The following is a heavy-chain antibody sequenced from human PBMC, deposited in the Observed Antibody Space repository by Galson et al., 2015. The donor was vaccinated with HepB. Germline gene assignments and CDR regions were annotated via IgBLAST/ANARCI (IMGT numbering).Heavy chain of an antibody. CDR2: ISAYNGNT. CDR1: GYTFTSYG. CDR3: ARDYIVVVPAAIFSGKRRDYGDYVGWMDV. V-gene: IGHV1-18*01. D-gene: IGHD2-2*01. J-gene: IGHJ6*04. Sequence: SVKVSCKASGYTFTSYGISWVRQAPGQGLEWMGWISAYNGNTNYAQKLQGRVTMTTDTSTSTAYMELRSLRSDDTAVYYCARDYIVVVPAAIFSGKRRDYGDYVGWMDVWGKGTTVTVSS.